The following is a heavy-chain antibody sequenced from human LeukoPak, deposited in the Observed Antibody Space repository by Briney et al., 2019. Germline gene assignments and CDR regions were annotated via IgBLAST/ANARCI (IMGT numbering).Heavy chain of an antibody. CDR2: IYPGDSDT. D-gene: IGHD6-19*01. CDR3: ATHSSGWYGNYYYYYYMDV. CDR1: GYSFTSYW. Sequence: GESLKISCKGSGYSFTSYWIGWVRQMPGKGLEWMGVIYPGDSDTRYSPSFQGQVTISVDKSISTAYLQWSSLEASDTAMYFCATHSSGWYGNYYYYYYMDVWGKGTTVTVSS. J-gene: IGHJ6*03. V-gene: IGHV5-51*01.